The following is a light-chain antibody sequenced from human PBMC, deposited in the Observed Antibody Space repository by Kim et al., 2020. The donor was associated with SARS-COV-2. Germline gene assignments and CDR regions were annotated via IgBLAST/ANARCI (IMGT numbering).Light chain of an antibody. CDR2: GAS. CDR3: HLYNDWTPWDT. Sequence: EVVMTQSPATLSVSPGDTATLSCRASQSVSNNLAWYQHKPGQAPRLLIYGASTRATGIPARFSGSGSGTDFTLTVSSLQSEDFAIYYCHLYNDWTPWDTFGQGTKLEI. V-gene: IGKV3-15*01. J-gene: IGKJ2*01. CDR1: QSVSNN.